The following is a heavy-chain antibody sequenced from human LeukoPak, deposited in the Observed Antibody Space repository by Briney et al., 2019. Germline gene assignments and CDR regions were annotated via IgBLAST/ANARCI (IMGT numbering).Heavy chain of an antibody. CDR3: AKPYFGSGSYYPEYFQH. J-gene: IGHJ1*01. CDR2: IYTSGST. Sequence: SQTLSLTCTVSGGSISSGSYYWSWIRQPAGKGLEWIGRIYTSGSTNYNPSLKSRVTISVDTSKNQFSLKLSSVTAADTAVYYCAKPYFGSGSYYPEYFQHWGQGTLVTVPS. V-gene: IGHV4-61*02. CDR1: GGSISSGSYY. D-gene: IGHD3-10*01.